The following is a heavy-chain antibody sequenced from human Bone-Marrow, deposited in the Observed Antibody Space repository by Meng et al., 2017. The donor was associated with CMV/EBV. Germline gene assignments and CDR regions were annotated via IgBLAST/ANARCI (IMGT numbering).Heavy chain of an antibody. D-gene: IGHD3-10*01. CDR1: GYTCGGYN. V-gene: IGHV1-2*02. Sequence: GYTCGGYNHHGMQWVRKAQGKQLEWMGGINPNSGGTNYAQKLQDKVTLTRHTSINTVYMELSSLTTDDTDVYYCARGPVRGEVLDYWGQGTLVTVSS. CDR2: INPNSGGT. CDR3: ARGPVRGEVLDY. J-gene: IGHJ4*02.